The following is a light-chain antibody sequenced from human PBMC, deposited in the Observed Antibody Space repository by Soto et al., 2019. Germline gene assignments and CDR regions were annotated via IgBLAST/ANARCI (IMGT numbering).Light chain of an antibody. CDR3: QQRYNWPLT. V-gene: IGKV3-11*01. Sequence: EIVLIQSPATLSLSPGERATLSCRASQSVSSKLAWYQQKPGQAPRLLIYDASNRATGIPARFSGSESGTDFTLTISSLEPEDFALYYCQQRYNWPLTFGGGTKVEIK. CDR2: DAS. CDR1: QSVSSK. J-gene: IGKJ4*01.